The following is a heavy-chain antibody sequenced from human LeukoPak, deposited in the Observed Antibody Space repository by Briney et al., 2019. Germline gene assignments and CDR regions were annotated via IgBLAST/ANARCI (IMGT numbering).Heavy chain of an antibody. D-gene: IGHD3-10*01. V-gene: IGHV1-2*02. CDR2: INPKATGT. CDR3: AREQVVGDRHQKLFDY. CDR1: EYTFSAYY. J-gene: IGHJ4*02. Sequence: ASVKGSCKASEYTFSAYYMPLVRQAPGQRLWWVGWINPKATGTNYAQKFQGRVTMTRDTSISTVYMELSRLRFDDTAVYYCAREQVVGDRHQKLFDYWGQGTLVTVSS.